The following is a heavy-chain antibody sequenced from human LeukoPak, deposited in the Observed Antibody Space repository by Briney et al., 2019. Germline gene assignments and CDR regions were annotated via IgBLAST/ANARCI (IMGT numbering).Heavy chain of an antibody. Sequence: GGSLRLSCAASGFTFSSYAMHWVRQAPGKGLEWVAVISYDGSNKYYVDSVKGRFTISRDNSKNTLYLQMNSLRAEDTAVYYCARDTSFRGQWLLPPPDYWGQGTLVTVSS. CDR2: ISYDGSNK. CDR1: GFTFSSYA. J-gene: IGHJ4*02. CDR3: ARDTSFRGQWLLPPPDY. V-gene: IGHV3-30-3*01. D-gene: IGHD3-22*01.